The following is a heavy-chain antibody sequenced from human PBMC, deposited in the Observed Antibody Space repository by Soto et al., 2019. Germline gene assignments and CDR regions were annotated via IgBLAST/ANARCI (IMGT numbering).Heavy chain of an antibody. CDR1: GGSISSYY. D-gene: IGHD6-6*01. CDR2: IYYSGST. Sequence: PSETLSLTCTVSGGSISSYYWSWIRQPPGKGLEWIGYIYYSGSTNYNPPLKSRVTISVDTSKNQFSLKLSSVTAADTAVYYCARHFSSYYFDYWGQGTLVTVSS. CDR3: ARHFSSYYFDY. J-gene: IGHJ4*02. V-gene: IGHV4-59*08.